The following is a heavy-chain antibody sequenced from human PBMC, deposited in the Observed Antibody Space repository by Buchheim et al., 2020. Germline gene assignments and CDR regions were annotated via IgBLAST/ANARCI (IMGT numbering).Heavy chain of an antibody. CDR3: ARDSPSRASSNWYFDL. V-gene: IGHV3-11*01. J-gene: IGHJ2*01. CDR1: GFTFSDYY. Sequence: QVQPVETGGDLVKPGGSLRLSCAASGFTFSDYYMSWIRQAPGKGLEWISYISSSGFTIYYADSVKGRFTISRDNAKNSLFLQMNSLRPEDTAVYYCARDSPSRASSNWYFDLWGRGTL. CDR2: ISSSGFTI.